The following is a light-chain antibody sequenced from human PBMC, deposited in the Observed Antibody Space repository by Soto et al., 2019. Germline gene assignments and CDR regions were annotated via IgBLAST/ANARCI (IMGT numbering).Light chain of an antibody. J-gene: IGLJ3*02. V-gene: IGLV2-14*03. CDR3: SSYTNSLTPV. CDR1: SSDVGGYDY. CDR2: GVS. Sequence: QSALTQPASVSGSPGQSITISCTGTSSDVGGYDYVSWYQQHPGKAPKLMSYGVSNRPSGVSNRFSGSKSGNTASLTISGLQDEAEADYYCSSYTNSLTPVFGGGSKVTV.